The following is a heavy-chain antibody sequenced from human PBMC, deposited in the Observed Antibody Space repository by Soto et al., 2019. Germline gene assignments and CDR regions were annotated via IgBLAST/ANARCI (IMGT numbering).Heavy chain of an antibody. Sequence: EVQLVESGGSLVKPGGSLRLSCAASGFTFSSHAMNWVRQAPGKGLEWISSIDSSSSFIYYADSVKGRFTLSRDNAKKSVFLHMSSLRADDTAVYYCARDPLWFGEIGYFDYWGQGALVTVSS. CDR2: IDSSSSFI. CDR1: GFTFSSHA. V-gene: IGHV3-21*01. CDR3: ARDPLWFGEIGYFDY. D-gene: IGHD3-10*01. J-gene: IGHJ4*02.